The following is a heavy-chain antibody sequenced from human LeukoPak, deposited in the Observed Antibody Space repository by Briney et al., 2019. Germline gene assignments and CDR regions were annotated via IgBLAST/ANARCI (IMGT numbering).Heavy chain of an antibody. CDR3: ASPSYYYYGMDV. CDR1: GYTFTGYY. CDR2: INPSGGST. V-gene: IGHV1-46*01. J-gene: IGHJ6*02. Sequence: ASVKVSCKASGYTFTGYYTHWVRQAPGQGLEWMGIINPSGGSTSYAQKFQGRVTMTRDTSTSTVYMELSSLRSEDTAVYYCASPSYYYYGMDVWGQGTTVTVSS.